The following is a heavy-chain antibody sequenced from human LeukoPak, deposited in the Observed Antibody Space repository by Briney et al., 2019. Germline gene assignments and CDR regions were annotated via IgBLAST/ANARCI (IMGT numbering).Heavy chain of an antibody. Sequence: SETLSLTCTVSGGSISSYYWSWIRQPPGKGLEWIGYIYYSGSTNYNPSLKSRVTISVDTSKNQFSLKLSSVTAADTAVYYYALSTGISGFYGMDVWGKGTTVTVSS. J-gene: IGHJ6*04. V-gene: IGHV4-59*01. D-gene: IGHD6-13*01. CDR3: ALSTGISGFYGMDV. CDR1: GGSISSYY. CDR2: IYYSGST.